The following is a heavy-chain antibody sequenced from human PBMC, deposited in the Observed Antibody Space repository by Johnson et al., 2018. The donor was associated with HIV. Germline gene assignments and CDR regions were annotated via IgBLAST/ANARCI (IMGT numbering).Heavy chain of an antibody. D-gene: IGHD6-6*01. CDR2: IKQDGSEK. J-gene: IGHJ3*02. Sequence: VQLVESGGGVVQPGRSLRLSCAASGFTFSNYWMSWVRQAPGKGLEWVANIKQDGSEKYYVDSVKGRFTISRDNAKKSLYLQMNSLRAEDTAVYYCARELRIAARGLAFDIWGRGTMVTVSS. V-gene: IGHV3-7*05. CDR3: ARELRIAARGLAFDI. CDR1: GFTFSNYW.